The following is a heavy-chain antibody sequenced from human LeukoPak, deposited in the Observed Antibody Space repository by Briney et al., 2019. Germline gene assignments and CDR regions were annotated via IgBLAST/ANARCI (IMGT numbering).Heavy chain of an antibody. Sequence: GASVKVSCKSSGYTFTSYYMHWVRQAPGQGLEWMGIINPSGGSTSYAQKFQGRVTMTRDTSTSTVYMELSSLRSEDTAVYYCARGGQDCGGDCCSFDYWGQGTLVTVSS. J-gene: IGHJ4*02. CDR2: INPSGGST. CDR3: ARGGQDCGGDCCSFDY. CDR1: GYTFTSYY. D-gene: IGHD2-21*02. V-gene: IGHV1-46*01.